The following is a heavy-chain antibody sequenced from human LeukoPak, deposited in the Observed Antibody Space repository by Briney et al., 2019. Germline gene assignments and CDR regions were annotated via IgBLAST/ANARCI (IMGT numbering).Heavy chain of an antibody. V-gene: IGHV1-2*02. CDR1: GYTFTGYY. CDR3: ARGSIPAAIGDNWFDP. J-gene: IGHJ5*02. Sequence: ASVKVSCKASGYTFTGYYMHWVRQAPGQGLEWMGWINPNSGGTNYAQKFQGRVTMTRDTSISTAYMELSRPRSDDTAVYYCARGSIPAAIGDNWFDPWGQGTLVTVSS. CDR2: INPNSGGT. D-gene: IGHD2-2*02.